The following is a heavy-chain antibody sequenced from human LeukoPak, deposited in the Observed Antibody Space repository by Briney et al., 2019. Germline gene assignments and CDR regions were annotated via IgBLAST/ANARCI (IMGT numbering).Heavy chain of an antibody. V-gene: IGHV1-2*02. D-gene: IGHD1-14*01. Sequence: ASVKVSCKASGYTFTGYYMHWVRQAPGQGLEWMGWINPNSGGTNYAQKFQGRVTMTRDTSISTAYMELSRLRSDDTAVYYCARRGPEKNYYYYYYMDVWGKGTTVTVSS. CDR3: ARRGPEKNYYYYYYMDV. CDR2: INPNSGGT. J-gene: IGHJ6*03. CDR1: GYTFTGYY.